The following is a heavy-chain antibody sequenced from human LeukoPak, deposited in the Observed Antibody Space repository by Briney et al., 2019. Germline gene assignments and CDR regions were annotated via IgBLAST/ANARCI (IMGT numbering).Heavy chain of an antibody. CDR2: ISSSGSTI. V-gene: IGHV3-11*01. D-gene: IGHD3-9*01. J-gene: IGHJ4*02. CDR3: ARGGVLRYFDWLSVPYYFDY. Sequence: PGGSLRLSCAASGFTFSDYYMSWIRQAPGKGLEWVSYISSSGSTIYYADSVKGRFTISRDNAKNSLYLQMNSLRAEDTVVYYCARGGVLRYFDWLSVPYYFDYWGQGTLVTVSS. CDR1: GFTFSDYY.